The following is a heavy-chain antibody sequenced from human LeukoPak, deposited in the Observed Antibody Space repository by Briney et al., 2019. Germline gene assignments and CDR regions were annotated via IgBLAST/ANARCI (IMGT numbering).Heavy chain of an antibody. CDR1: GFTFTSYD. Sequence: GGSLRLSCAASGFTFTSYDMHWVRQATGKGLEWVSAIGTAGDTYYPGYVKGGFAISRENAKNSLYLKMNSLRAGDTAVYYCARATTMQFNSGAFDMGGQGTMVSVSS. V-gene: IGHV3-13*01. D-gene: IGHD1-1*01. CDR3: ARATTMQFNSGAFDM. CDR2: IGTAGDT. J-gene: IGHJ3*02.